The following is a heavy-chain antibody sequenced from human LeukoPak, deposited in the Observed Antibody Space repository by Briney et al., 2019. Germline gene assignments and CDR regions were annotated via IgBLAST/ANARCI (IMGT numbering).Heavy chain of an antibody. Sequence: ASVNVSCKVSGYTLTELSMHWVRQAPGKGLEWMGGFDPEDGETIYAQKFQGRVTMTEDTSTDTAYMELGSLRSEDTAVYYCATFPYYGSGSPIYFDYWGQGTLVTASS. J-gene: IGHJ4*02. CDR1: GYTLTELS. CDR3: ATFPYYGSGSPIYFDY. CDR2: FDPEDGET. V-gene: IGHV1-24*01. D-gene: IGHD3-10*01.